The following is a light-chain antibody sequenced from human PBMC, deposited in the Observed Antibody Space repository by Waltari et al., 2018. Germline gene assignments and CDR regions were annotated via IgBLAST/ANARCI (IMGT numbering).Light chain of an antibody. J-gene: IGKJ4*01. Sequence: EIVLTQSPATLSLFPGERATLSCRASQSVNEYLAWYQQIPGQAPSLLIYAASNRATVIPARFSGSGSGTDFTLTISSLGPEDLAIYYCHVRSNWPPVTFGGGTKVEIK. CDR1: QSVNEY. CDR3: HVRSNWPPVT. V-gene: IGKV3-11*01. CDR2: AAS.